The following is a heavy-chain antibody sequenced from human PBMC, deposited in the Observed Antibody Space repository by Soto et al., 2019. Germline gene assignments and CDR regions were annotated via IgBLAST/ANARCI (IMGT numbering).Heavy chain of an antibody. J-gene: IGHJ5*02. CDR1: GGSISSGGYY. Sequence: PSETLSLTCTVSGGSISSGGYYWSWIRQHPGKGLGWIGYIYYSGSTYYNPSLKSRVTISVDTSKNQFSLKLSSVTAADTAVYYCATGREAGGMWGWFDPWGQGTLVTVSS. CDR2: IYYSGST. CDR3: ATGREAGGMWGWFDP. V-gene: IGHV4-31*03. D-gene: IGHD6-13*01.